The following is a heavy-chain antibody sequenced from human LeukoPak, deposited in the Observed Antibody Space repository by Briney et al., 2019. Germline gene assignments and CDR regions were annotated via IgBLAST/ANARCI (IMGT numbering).Heavy chain of an antibody. V-gene: IGHV4-30-2*01. J-gene: IGHJ4*02. D-gene: IGHD2-21*01. CDR1: GGSISSGGYY. CDR3: ARDRIVWSFDY. CDR2: IYHSGST. Sequence: PSETLSLTCTVSGGSISSGGYYWSWIRQPPGKGLEWIGYIYHSGSTYYNPSPKSRVTISVDRSKNQFSLKLSSVTAADTAVYYCARDRIVWSFDYWGQGTLVTVSS.